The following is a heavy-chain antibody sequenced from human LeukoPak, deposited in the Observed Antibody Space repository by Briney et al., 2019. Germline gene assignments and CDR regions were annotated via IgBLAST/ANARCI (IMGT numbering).Heavy chain of an antibody. CDR1: GFTFSSYA. D-gene: IGHD4-11*01. CDR3: AKDRYSESRAFDI. V-gene: IGHV3-23*01. Sequence: PGGSLRLSCAASGFTFSSYAMNWVRQAPGKGLEWVSSISGSGGLTYYADSVEGRFTISRDNSKNTLYLQMNSLRAEDTAVYYCAKDRYSESRAFDIWGQGTMVTVS. J-gene: IGHJ3*02. CDR2: ISGSGGLT.